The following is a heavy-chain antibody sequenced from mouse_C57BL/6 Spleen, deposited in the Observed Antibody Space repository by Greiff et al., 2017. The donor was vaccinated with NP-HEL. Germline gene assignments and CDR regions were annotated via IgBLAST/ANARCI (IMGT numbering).Heavy chain of an antibody. CDR1: GYTFTSYW. CDR3: ARRGPGGSSASY. D-gene: IGHD1-1*01. Sequence: VQLQQPGAELVKPGASVKMSCKASGYTFTSYWITWVKQRPGQGLEWIGDIYPGSGSTNYNEKFKSKATLTVDTSSSTAYMQLSSLTSEDSAVYYCARRGPGGSSASYWGQGTLVTVSA. V-gene: IGHV1-55*01. CDR2: IYPGSGST. J-gene: IGHJ3*01.